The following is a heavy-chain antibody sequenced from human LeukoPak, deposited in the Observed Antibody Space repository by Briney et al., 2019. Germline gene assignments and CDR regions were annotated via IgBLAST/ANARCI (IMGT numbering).Heavy chain of an antibody. D-gene: IGHD5-12*01. Sequence: GGSLRPSCAASGFTFSSYGMHWVRQAPGKGLEWVAVIWYDGSNKYYADSVKGRFTISRDNSKNTLYLQMNSLRAEDTAVYYCARDGGYSGYGSYYYYYGMDVWGQGTTVTVSS. V-gene: IGHV3-33*01. CDR2: IWYDGSNK. CDR3: ARDGGYSGYGSYYYYYGMDV. CDR1: GFTFSSYG. J-gene: IGHJ6*02.